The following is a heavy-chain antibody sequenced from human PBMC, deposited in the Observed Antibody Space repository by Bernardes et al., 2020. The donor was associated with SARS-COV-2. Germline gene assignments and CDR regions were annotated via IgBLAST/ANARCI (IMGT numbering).Heavy chain of an antibody. V-gene: IGHV1-18*01. Sequence: ASVKVSCKASGYTFTSYGISWVRQAPGQGLEWMGWISAYKGNTNYAQKLQGRVTMTTDTSTSTAYMELRSLRSDDTAVYYCARVLGYYDSSGYYYTDDAFDIWGQGTMVTVSS. CDR1: GYTFTSYG. CDR2: ISAYKGNT. D-gene: IGHD3-22*01. CDR3: ARVLGYYDSSGYYYTDDAFDI. J-gene: IGHJ3*02.